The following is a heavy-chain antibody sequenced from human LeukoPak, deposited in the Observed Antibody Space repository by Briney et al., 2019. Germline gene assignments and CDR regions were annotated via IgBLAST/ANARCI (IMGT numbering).Heavy chain of an antibody. V-gene: IGHV3-23*01. J-gene: IGHJ4*02. CDR2: ISGSGGST. CDR3: AKDGYYDSSGYYYSTYYFDY. CDR1: GFTFSSYA. Sequence: EPGGSLRLSSAASGFTFSSYAMSWVRQAPGKGLEWVSAISGSGGSTYYADSVKGRFTISRDNSKNTLYLQMNSLRAEDTAVYYCAKDGYYDSSGYYYSTYYFDYWGQGTLVTVSS. D-gene: IGHD3-22*01.